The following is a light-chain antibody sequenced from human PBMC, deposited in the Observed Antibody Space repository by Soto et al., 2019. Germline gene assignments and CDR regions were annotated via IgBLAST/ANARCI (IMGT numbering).Light chain of an antibody. CDR3: QAWDTHRVV. CDR2: QDS. J-gene: IGLJ2*01. Sequence: SYELTQPPSVSVSPGQTASITCSGDKLGDKYACWYQQKPGQSPVLVIYQDSKRPSGIPERFSGSNSGNTATLTISGTQAMAEADYYCQAWDTHRVVFGGGTKLTVL. V-gene: IGLV3-1*01. CDR1: KLGDKY.